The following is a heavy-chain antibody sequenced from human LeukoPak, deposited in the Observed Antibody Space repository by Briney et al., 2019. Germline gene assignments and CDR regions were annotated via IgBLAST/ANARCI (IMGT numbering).Heavy chain of an antibody. CDR1: GFTFSSFA. J-gene: IGHJ4*02. V-gene: IGHV3-23*01. Sequence: GGSLRLSCAASGFTFSSFAMSWVRQAPGKGLEWVSGISGSGVSTYYADSVKGRFTISRDNSKNTLYLQMNSLRAEDTAVYYCAKDRGLYGGHFDYWGQGTLVTVSS. D-gene: IGHD4-23*01. CDR3: AKDRGLYGGHFDY. CDR2: ISGSGVST.